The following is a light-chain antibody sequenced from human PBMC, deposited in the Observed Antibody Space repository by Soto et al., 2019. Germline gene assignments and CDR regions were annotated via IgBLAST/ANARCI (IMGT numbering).Light chain of an antibody. Sequence: VLTQSPSTLSVSPGERATLSCRASQSIRTSLALYQQKPGRAPRLLIYGASSRATGIPDRFSGSESGTEFTLTIGSLQPDDFATYFCQQYYNYSTFGQGTKVDI. J-gene: IGKJ1*01. CDR3: QQYYNYST. CDR1: QSIRTS. CDR2: GAS. V-gene: IGKV3D-15*01.